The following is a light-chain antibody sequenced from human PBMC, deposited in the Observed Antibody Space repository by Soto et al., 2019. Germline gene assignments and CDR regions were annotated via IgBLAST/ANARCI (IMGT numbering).Light chain of an antibody. CDR1: QGISNN. Sequence: DIQMTQSPSSLSASVGDRVTITCRASQGISNNLGWYQQKPGKAPNRLIYAASILQSGVPSRFSGSGSETEFTLTISSLQPDDFATYYCQQYNSLWTFGHGTKVDIK. V-gene: IGKV1-17*01. CDR3: QQYNSLWT. J-gene: IGKJ1*01. CDR2: AAS.